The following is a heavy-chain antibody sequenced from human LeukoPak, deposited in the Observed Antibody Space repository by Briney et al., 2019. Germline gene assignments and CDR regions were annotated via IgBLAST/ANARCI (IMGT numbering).Heavy chain of an antibody. Sequence: GGSLRLSCAASGFTFSSYEMNWVRQAPGKGLEWVSYMSSSGRTLYYADSVKGRFTISRDNAKNSLYLQMNSLRAEDTAVYYCVRGERDYYYYYMDVWGKGTTVTISS. V-gene: IGHV3-48*03. CDR3: VRGERDYYYYYMDV. J-gene: IGHJ6*03. D-gene: IGHD1-1*01. CDR1: GFTFSSYE. CDR2: MSSSGRTL.